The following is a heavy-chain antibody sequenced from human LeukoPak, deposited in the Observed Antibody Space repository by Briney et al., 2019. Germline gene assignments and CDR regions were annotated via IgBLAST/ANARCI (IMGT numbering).Heavy chain of an antibody. CDR1: GFTISRYD. D-gene: IGHD2-2*01. J-gene: IGHJ5*02. CDR3: TRGRCASCYGGSGLDP. V-gene: IGHV3-13*01. CDR2: LSTTGDT. Sequence: QPGGSLRLSCAASGFTISRYDIHWVRQVTGKGLEWVSFLSTTGDTYYQDSMKGRFTISRDTVRNSVYLQMDSLRADDTAVYYCTRGRCASCYGGSGLDPWGQGTLVTVSS.